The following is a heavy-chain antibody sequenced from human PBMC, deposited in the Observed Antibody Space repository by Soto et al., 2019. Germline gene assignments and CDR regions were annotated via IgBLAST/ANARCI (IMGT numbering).Heavy chain of an antibody. CDR1: GFTFNTYG. Sequence: EVQLLESGGGLVQPGGSLTLSCAASGFTFNTYGMTWVRQAPGKGLEWVSTVSGSGGGTYYADSVKGRFTTSRVNSKNTMYLQMSNLRAEDTAVYFCARTGPYRGGDCYPDFDFWGLGTPVTVSS. D-gene: IGHD2-21*02. CDR2: VSGSGGGT. V-gene: IGHV3-23*01. CDR3: ARTGPYRGGDCYPDFDF. J-gene: IGHJ4*02.